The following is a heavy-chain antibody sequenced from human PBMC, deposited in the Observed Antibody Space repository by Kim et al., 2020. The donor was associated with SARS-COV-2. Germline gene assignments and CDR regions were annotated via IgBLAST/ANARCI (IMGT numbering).Heavy chain of an antibody. CDR3: ARERGQQLMDV. J-gene: IGHJ6*02. CDR1: GFTFSSYS. CDR2: ISSSSSYI. D-gene: IGHD6-13*01. Sequence: GGSLRLSCAASGFTFSSYSMNWVRQAPGKGLEWVSSISSSSSYIYYADSVKGRFTISRDNAKNSLYLQMNSLRAEDTAVYYCARERGQQLMDVWGQGTTVTVSS. V-gene: IGHV3-21*04.